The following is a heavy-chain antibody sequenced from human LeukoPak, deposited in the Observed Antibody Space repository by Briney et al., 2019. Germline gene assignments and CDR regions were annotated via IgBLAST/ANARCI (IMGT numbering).Heavy chain of an antibody. J-gene: IGHJ4*02. Sequence: SETLSLTCTVSGGSISGSSYYWGWIRQPPGKGLEWIGSIYYSGSTYYNPSLKSRVTISIDTSKNQFSLKLSSVTAADTAVYYCARANGYGLLDYWGQGTLVTVSS. CDR1: GGSISGSSYY. CDR3: ARANGYGLLDY. D-gene: IGHD5-18*01. V-gene: IGHV4-39*07. CDR2: IYYSGST.